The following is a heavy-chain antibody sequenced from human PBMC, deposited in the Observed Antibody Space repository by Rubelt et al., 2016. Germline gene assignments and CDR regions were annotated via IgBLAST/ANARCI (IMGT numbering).Heavy chain of an antibody. J-gene: IGHJ4*02. V-gene: IGHV7-4-1*02. CDR3: ARVIAAAGRDGNYFDY. CDR2: INTNTGNP. D-gene: IGHD6-13*01. Sequence: QVQLVQSGSELKKPGASVKVSCKASGYTFTSYAMNWVRQAPGQGLEWMGWINTNTGNPTYAQGLTGRFVFSLDTAVSTAYLQISSLKAEDTAVYYCARVIAAAGRDGNYFDYWGQGTLVTVSS. CDR1: GYTFTSYA.